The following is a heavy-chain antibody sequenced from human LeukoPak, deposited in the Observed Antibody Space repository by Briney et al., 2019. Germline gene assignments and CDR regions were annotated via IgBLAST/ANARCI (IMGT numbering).Heavy chain of an antibody. CDR1: GFTFSSYG. D-gene: IGHD3-10*01. CDR3: VVWFGLFGP. CDR2: ISYDGSNK. Sequence: PGGSLRLSCAASGFTFSSYGMHWVRQAPGMGLEWVAVISYDGSNKYYADSVKGRFTISRDNSKNTLYLQMNSLRAEDTAVYYCVVWFGLFGPWGQGTLVTVSS. J-gene: IGHJ5*02. V-gene: IGHV3-30*03.